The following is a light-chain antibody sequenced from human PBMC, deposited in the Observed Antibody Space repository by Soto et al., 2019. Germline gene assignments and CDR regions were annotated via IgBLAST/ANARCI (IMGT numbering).Light chain of an antibody. J-gene: IGKJ2*01. CDR1: QSVSSN. Sequence: EIVMTQSPATLSVSPGERATLSCRASQSVSSNLAWYQQKPGQAPRLLIYGASTRATGIPARFSGSGSGTEFTLSISSLQSEDFAVYYCQQDKNWPMYTFGQGTELEIK. V-gene: IGKV3-15*01. CDR3: QQDKNWPMYT. CDR2: GAS.